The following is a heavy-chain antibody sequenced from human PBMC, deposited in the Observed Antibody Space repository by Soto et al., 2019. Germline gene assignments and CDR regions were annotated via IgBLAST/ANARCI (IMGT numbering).Heavy chain of an antibody. CDR2: ISSSSSYI. J-gene: IGHJ4*02. CDR1: GFTFSSYS. Sequence: VQLVESGGGLVKPGGSLRLSCAASGFTFSSYSMNWVRQAPGKGLEWVSSISSSSSYIYYADSVKGRFTISRDNAKNSLYLQMNSLRAEDTAVYYCASSSFGVWGLDTYWGQGTLVTVSS. V-gene: IGHV3-21*01. CDR3: ASSSFGVWGLDTY. D-gene: IGHD3-16*01.